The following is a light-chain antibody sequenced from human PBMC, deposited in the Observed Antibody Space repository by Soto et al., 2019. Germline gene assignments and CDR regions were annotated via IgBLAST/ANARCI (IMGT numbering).Light chain of an antibody. CDR3: TSYAGSNMWV. J-gene: IGLJ3*02. CDR2: EVS. Sequence: QSALTQPPSASGSPGQSVTISCTGTSSDVGGYNYVSWYQQYPGKAPKLMIYEVSKRPSGVPDRFSGSKSGKTASLTVSGLQPEDEADYYCTSYAGSNMWVFGGGTKLTVL. CDR1: SSDVGGYNY. V-gene: IGLV2-8*01.